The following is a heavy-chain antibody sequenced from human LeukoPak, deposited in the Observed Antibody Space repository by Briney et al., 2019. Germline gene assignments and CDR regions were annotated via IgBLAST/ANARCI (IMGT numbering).Heavy chain of an antibody. CDR2: LGGSGGST. CDR3: AKQTGASCYTAADY. CDR1: GFTFSSYA. D-gene: IGHD2-2*02. J-gene: IGHJ4*02. V-gene: IGHV3-23*01. Sequence: GGSLRPSCAASGFTFSSYAMSWVRQAPGKGLEWVSVLGGSGGSTYYTDSVKGRFTISRDNSKNTLFLQMNSLRAEDTAVYYCAKQTGASCYTAADYWGQGTLVTVSS.